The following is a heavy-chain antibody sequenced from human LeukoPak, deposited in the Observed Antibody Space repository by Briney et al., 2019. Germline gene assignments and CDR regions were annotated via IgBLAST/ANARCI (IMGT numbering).Heavy chain of an antibody. CDR3: ARDRKSGSYGFDY. CDR2: IYTSGST. Sequence: SQTLSLTCTVSGGSISSGSYYWSWIRQPAGKGLEWIGRIYTSGSTNYNPSLKSRVTISVDTSKNQFSLKRSSVTAADTAVYYCARDRKSGSYGFDYWGQGTLVTVSS. J-gene: IGHJ4*02. D-gene: IGHD1-26*01. V-gene: IGHV4-61*02. CDR1: GGSISSGSYY.